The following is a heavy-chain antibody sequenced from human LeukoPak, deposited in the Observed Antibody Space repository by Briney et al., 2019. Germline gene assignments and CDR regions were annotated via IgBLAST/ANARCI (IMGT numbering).Heavy chain of an antibody. Sequence: ASVKVSCKASGYTFTTYGISWVRQAPGQGLEWMGWISAYNGNTKYAQKLQGRVTMTIDTATSTAYMELRSLRSDDTAVYYCARDLKYNILTGFRSSFGFDPWGQGTLVTVSS. CDR2: ISAYNGNT. J-gene: IGHJ5*02. CDR1: GYTFTTYG. CDR3: ARDLKYNILTGFRSSFGFDP. D-gene: IGHD3-9*01. V-gene: IGHV1-18*01.